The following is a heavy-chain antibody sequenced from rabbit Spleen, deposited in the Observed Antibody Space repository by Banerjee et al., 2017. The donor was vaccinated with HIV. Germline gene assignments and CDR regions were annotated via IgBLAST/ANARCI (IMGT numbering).Heavy chain of an antibody. V-gene: IGHV1S40*01. CDR3: ARETSSGWGIVSFYFSL. J-gene: IGHJ4*01. CDR2: IYTGDGST. CDR1: GFTFSSSYW. Sequence: QSLEESGGDLVKPGASLRLTCTASGFTFSSSYWICWVRQAPGKGLEWIGCIYTGDGSTYYASWVKGRFTISRTSSTTVTLQLSSLTAADTATYFCARETSSGWGIVSFYFSLWGQGTLVTVS. D-gene: IGHD4-1*01.